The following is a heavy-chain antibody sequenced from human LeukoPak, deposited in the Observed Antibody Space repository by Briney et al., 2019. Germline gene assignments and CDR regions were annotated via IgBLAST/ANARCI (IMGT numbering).Heavy chain of an antibody. CDR1: GFTFSSYA. CDR2: ISYDGSNK. V-gene: IGHV3-30*04. D-gene: IGHD6-6*01. Sequence: GGSLRLSCAASGFTFSSYAMHWVRQAPGKGLEWVAVISYDGSNKYYADSVKGRFTISRDNSKNTPYLQMNSLRAEDTAVYYCARPLEYSSSSGLGYYYYMDVWGKGTTVTVSS. J-gene: IGHJ6*03. CDR3: ARPLEYSSSSGLGYYYYMDV.